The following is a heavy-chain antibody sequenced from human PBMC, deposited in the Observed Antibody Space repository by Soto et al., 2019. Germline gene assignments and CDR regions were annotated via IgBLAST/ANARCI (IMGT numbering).Heavy chain of an antibody. CDR3: ASPRGYCSGGRCYSGAFDI. D-gene: IGHD2-15*01. CDR2: ISAYNGNT. CDR1: GYTFTSYG. V-gene: IGHV1-18*01. Sequence: ASVKVSCKASGYTFTSYGISWVRQAPGQGLEWMGWISAYNGNTNYAQKLQGRLTMTTDTSTTTAYMELRSLRSDDTALYYCASPRGYCSGGRCYSGAFDIWGQGTMVTVSS. J-gene: IGHJ3*02.